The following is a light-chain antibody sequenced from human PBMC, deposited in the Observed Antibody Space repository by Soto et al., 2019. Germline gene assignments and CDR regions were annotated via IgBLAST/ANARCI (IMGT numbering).Light chain of an antibody. CDR1: SSNIGNNA. CDR3: AAWDDSLNGYV. Sequence: VLTQPPSVSEAPRQRVTISCSGSSSNIGNNAVNWYQQLPGKAPKLLIYYDDLLPSGVSDRFSGSKSGTSASLAISGLQSEDEADYYCAAWDDSLNGYVFGTGTKVTVL. CDR2: YDD. J-gene: IGLJ1*01. V-gene: IGLV1-36*01.